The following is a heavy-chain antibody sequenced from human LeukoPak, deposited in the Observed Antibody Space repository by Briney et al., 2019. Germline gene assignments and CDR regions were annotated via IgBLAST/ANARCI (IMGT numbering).Heavy chain of an antibody. CDR3: ARGLEWLALRFLEWSPTYYFDY. CDR1: GGSFSGYY. CDR2: INHSGST. V-gene: IGHV4-34*01. D-gene: IGHD3-3*01. Sequence: PSETLSLTCAVYGGSFSGYYWSWIRQPPGKGLEWIGEINHSGSTNYNPSLKSRVTISVDTSKNQFSLKLSSVTAADTAVYYCARGLEWLALRFLEWSPTYYFDYWGRGTLVTVSS. J-gene: IGHJ4*02.